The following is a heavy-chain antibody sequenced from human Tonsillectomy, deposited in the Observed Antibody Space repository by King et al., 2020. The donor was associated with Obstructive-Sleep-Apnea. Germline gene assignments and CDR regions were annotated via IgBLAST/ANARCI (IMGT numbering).Heavy chain of an antibody. V-gene: IGHV7-4-1*02. CDR1: GYSFTSYA. CDR3: VRMVYSSSWYRFFDS. D-gene: IGHD6-13*01. Sequence: VQLVESGSELKTPGASVKVSCKASGYSFTSYAMNWVRQAPGQGLEWMGRINTNTGNPTYAQGFTGRFVFSLDTSGSTAYLQISSLKAEDTAVYYCVRMVYSSSWYRFFDSWGQGTLVTVSS. J-gene: IGHJ4*02. CDR2: INTNTGNP.